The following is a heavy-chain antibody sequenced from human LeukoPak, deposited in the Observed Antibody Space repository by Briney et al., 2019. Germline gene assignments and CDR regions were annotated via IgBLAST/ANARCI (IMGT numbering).Heavy chain of an antibody. V-gene: IGHV4-39*01. CDR2: IYYTGNT. D-gene: IGHD3/OR15-3a*01. CDR3: ARQTGSGLFILP. J-gene: IGHJ4*02. CDR1: GGSTSSHSFY. Sequence: SETLSLTCTVSGGSTSSHSFYWGWIRQPPGKGLEWIGSIYYTGNTYYNASLKSRVTISIDTSKNQISLRLTSVTATDTAIYYCARQTGSGLFILPGGQGTLVTVSS.